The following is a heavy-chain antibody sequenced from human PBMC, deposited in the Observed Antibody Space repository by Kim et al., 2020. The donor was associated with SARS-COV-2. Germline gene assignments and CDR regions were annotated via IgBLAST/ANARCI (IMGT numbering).Heavy chain of an antibody. V-gene: IGHV1-69*06. CDR3: ARDRGSSPFDY. Sequence: ANYPQKLQGHVTITADKSTSTAYLELSSLGSEDTAVYYCARDRGSSPFDYWGQGTLVTVSS. D-gene: IGHD1-26*01. CDR2: A. J-gene: IGHJ4*02.